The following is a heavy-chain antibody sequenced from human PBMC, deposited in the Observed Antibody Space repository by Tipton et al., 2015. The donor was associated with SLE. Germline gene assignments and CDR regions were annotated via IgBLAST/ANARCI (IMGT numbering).Heavy chain of an antibody. CDR1: DGSFSDYY. D-gene: IGHD2-15*01. CDR2: INHSGST. V-gene: IGHV4-34*01. CDR3: ARGCGGSTGWYYFDN. J-gene: IGHJ4*02. Sequence: TLSLTCAVYDGSFSDYYWSWIRQPPGRGLEWIGEINHSGSTNHNPSLKSRVTISVDTSKNQFSLNLSSVTAADTAVYYCARGCGGSTGWYYFDNWGQGTLGTVSS.